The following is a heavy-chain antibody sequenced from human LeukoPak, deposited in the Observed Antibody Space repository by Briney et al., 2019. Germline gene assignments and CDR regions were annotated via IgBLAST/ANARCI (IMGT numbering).Heavy chain of an antibody. V-gene: IGHV4-34*01. D-gene: IGHD4-17*01. CDR2: INHSGST. Sequence: SETLSLTCTVSGGSISSYYWSWIRQPPGKGLEWIGEINHSGSTNYNPSLKSRVTISVDTSKNQFSLKLSSVTAADTAVYYCARLDGETLDYWGQGTLVTVSS. CDR1: GGSISSYY. J-gene: IGHJ4*02. CDR3: ARLDGETLDY.